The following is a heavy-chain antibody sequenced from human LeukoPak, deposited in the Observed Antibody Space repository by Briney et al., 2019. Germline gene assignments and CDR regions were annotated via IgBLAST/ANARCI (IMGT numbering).Heavy chain of an antibody. V-gene: IGHV4-39*01. CDR3: ARDNYDFWSGYVDY. J-gene: IGHJ4*02. CDR2: IYYSGSN. CDR1: GGSISSSSYY. Sequence: TSETLSLTCTVSGGSISSSSYYWGWIRQPPGKGLEWIGSIYYSGSNYYNPSLKSRVTISVDTSKNQFSLKLSSVTAADTAVYYCARDNYDFWSGYVDYWGQGTLVTVSS. D-gene: IGHD3-3*01.